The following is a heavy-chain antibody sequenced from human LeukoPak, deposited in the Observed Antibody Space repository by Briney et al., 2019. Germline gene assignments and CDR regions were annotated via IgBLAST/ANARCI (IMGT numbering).Heavy chain of an antibody. J-gene: IGHJ4*02. V-gene: IGHV4-34*01. CDR3: ARREYNWNGYYFDY. Sequence: PSETLPLTCAVYGGSFSGYYWSWIRQPPGKGLEWIGEINHSGSTNYNPSLKSRVTISVDTSKNQFSLKLSSVTAADTAVYYCARREYNWNGYYFDYWGQGTLVTVSS. CDR2: INHSGST. D-gene: IGHD1-20*01. CDR1: GGSFSGYY.